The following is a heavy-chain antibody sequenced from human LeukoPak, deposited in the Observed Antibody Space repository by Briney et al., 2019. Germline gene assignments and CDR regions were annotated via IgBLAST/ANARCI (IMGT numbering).Heavy chain of an antibody. CDR3: ARARQHDY. CDR1: GFPLCRYA. V-gene: IGHV3-30*01. J-gene: IGHJ4*02. Sequence: GRSVSLLCAVCGFPLCRYAVQGLPQSTGRAVEWVAVISYDGSNKYYADSVKGRLTISRDNSKNTLYLQMNSLRAEDTAVYYCARARQHDYWGQGTLLTVSS. CDR2: ISYDGSNK.